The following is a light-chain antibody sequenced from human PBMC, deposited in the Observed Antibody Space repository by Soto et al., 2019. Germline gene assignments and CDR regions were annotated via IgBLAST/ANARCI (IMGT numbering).Light chain of an antibody. J-gene: IGKJ4*01. CDR1: HNIERW. V-gene: IGKV1-5*01. CDR2: DAS. Sequence: IQMTQSPSTLSASVGDRVTITCRASHNIERWMAWYQQKPGKAPSLLIFDASTLHSGVPSRFSGSGSGTDFTLTISSLQPDDFATYYCQHRSNWHPELTFGGGTKVDNK. CDR3: QHRSNWHPELT.